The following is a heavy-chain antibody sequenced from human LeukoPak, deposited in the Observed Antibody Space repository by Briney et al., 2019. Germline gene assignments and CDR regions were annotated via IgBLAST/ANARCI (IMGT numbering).Heavy chain of an antibody. Sequence: GGSLRLSCAASGFTFSSYGMHWVRQAPGKGLEWVAVIWYDGSNKYYADSVKGRFTISRDNSKDTLYLQMNSLRAEDTAVYYCARTGGLDSSGYYDVDYWGQGTLVTVSS. V-gene: IGHV3-33*01. J-gene: IGHJ4*02. CDR2: IWYDGSNK. CDR3: ARTGGLDSSGYYDVDY. D-gene: IGHD3-22*01. CDR1: GFTFSSYG.